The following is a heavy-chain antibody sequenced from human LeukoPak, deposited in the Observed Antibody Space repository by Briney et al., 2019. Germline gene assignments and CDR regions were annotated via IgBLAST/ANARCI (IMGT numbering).Heavy chain of an antibody. V-gene: IGHV3-21*01. D-gene: IGHD3-22*01. CDR3: ASPPTYYYDSSGSPPDY. J-gene: IGHJ4*02. Sequence: GGSLRLSCAASGFAFSSYAMSWVRQAPGKGLEWVSSISSSSSSYIYYADSVKGRFTISRDNAKNSLYLQMNSLRAEDTAVYYCASPPTYYYDSSGSPPDYWGQGTLVTVSS. CDR1: GFAFSSYA. CDR2: ISSSSSSYI.